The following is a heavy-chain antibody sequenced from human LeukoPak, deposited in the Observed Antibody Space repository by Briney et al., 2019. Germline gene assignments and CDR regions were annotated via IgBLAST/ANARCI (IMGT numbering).Heavy chain of an antibody. CDR2: ISSSSSYT. V-gene: IGHV3-11*05. CDR3: ARVPRITMVRGVIMAYYFDY. J-gene: IGHJ4*02. CDR1: GFTFRDYY. Sequence: PGGSLTLTCVASGFTFRDYYMSWLRQARGKGLEWVSYISSSSSYTNYADSVKGRFTISRDNAKNSLYLQMNSLRAEDTAVYDCARVPRITMVRGVIMAYYFDYSGQGTLVTVSS. D-gene: IGHD3-10*01.